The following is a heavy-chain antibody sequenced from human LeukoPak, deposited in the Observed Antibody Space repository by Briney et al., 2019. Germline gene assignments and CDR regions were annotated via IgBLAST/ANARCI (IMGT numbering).Heavy chain of an antibody. J-gene: IGHJ4*02. D-gene: IGHD2-2*01. V-gene: IGHV1-18*01. CDR1: GYTFTSYG. CDR2: ISAYNGNT. Sequence: ASVKVSCKASGYTFTSYGISWVRQAPGQGLEWMGWISAYNGNTNYAQKLQGRVTMTTDTSTSTAYMELRSLRSDDTAVYYCARDGVVVPAARFPAIYWGQGTLVTVSS. CDR3: ARDGVVVPAARFPAIY.